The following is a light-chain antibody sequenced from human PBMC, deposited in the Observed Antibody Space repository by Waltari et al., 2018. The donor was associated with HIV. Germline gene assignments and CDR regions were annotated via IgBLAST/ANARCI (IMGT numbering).Light chain of an antibody. CDR2: GAS. CDR1: QSVSSSY. J-gene: IGKJ3*01. CDR3: QQYGSSPLFT. V-gene: IGKV3-20*01. Sequence: ETVLTQSPGTLSLSPGERATLSCRASQSVSSSYLVWYQQKPGQAPRLLIYGASSRATGIPDRFSGGGSGTDFTLTISRLEPEDFAVYYCQQYGSSPLFTFGPGTKVDIK.